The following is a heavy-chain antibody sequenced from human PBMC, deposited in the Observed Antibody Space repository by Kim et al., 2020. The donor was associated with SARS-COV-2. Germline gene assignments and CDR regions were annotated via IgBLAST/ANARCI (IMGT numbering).Heavy chain of an antibody. CDR1: GFTFSSYA. J-gene: IGHJ4*02. V-gene: IGHV3-30-3*01. Sequence: GGSLRLSCAASGFTFSSYAMHWVRQAPGKGLEWVAVISYDGSNKYYADSVKGRFTISRDNSKNTLYLQMNSLRAEDTAVYYCARGGSGSYRSYFDYLGQG. CDR2: ISYDGSNK. CDR3: ARGGSGSYRSYFDY. D-gene: IGHD3-10*01.